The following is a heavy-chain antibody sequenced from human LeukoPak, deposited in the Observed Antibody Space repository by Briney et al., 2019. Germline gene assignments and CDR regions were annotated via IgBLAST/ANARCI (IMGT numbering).Heavy chain of an antibody. J-gene: IGHJ4*02. D-gene: IGHD3-16*02. CDR1: GYTFTSYG. V-gene: IGHV1-18*01. Sequence: ASVKVSCKASGYTFTSYGISWVRQAPGQGLEWMGWISAYNGYTNYAQKLQGRVTMTTDTSTSTAYMELRSLRSDDTAVYYCARELRVGYDYVWGSYRRFDYWGQGTLVTVSS. CDR3: ARELRVGYDYVWGSYRRFDY. CDR2: ISAYNGYT.